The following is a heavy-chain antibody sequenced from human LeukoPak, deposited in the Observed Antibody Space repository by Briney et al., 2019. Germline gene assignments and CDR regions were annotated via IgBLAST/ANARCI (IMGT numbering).Heavy chain of an antibody. V-gene: IGHV4-61*01. J-gene: IGHJ6*02. Sequence: SETLSLTCTVSGGSVSGGSISSYYWSWIRQPPGKGLEWIGFIAYTGSTNYNPSLKSRVTISVDKSKKQFSLRLSSVTAADTAVYYCARDEPYYYDSPPVGHYYYYGMDVWGQGTTVTVSS. CDR2: IAYTGST. D-gene: IGHD3-22*01. CDR3: ARDEPYYYDSPPVGHYYYYGMDV. CDR1: GGSVSGGSISSYY.